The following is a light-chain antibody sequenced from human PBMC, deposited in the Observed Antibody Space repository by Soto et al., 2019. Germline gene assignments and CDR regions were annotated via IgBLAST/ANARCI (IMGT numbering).Light chain of an antibody. Sequence: QSALAQPASVSGSPGQSVTISCTGTSSDVGSYNYVAWYQQFPGKTPKLIIYEVRNRPSGVSSRFSGSKSGNTASLTISGLQAEDEADYYCISYTGSDTSYVFGTGTKV. J-gene: IGLJ1*01. V-gene: IGLV2-14*01. CDR1: SSDVGSYNY. CDR3: ISYTGSDTSYV. CDR2: EVR.